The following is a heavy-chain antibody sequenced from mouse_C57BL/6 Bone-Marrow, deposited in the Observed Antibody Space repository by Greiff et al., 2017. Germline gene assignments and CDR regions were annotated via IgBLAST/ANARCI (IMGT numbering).Heavy chain of an antibody. V-gene: IGHV1-81*01. Sequence: QVQLKQSGAELARPGASVKLSCKASGYTFTSYGISWVKQRTGQGLEWIGEIYPGSGNTYYNEKFKGKATLTADKSSSTAYMELRSLTSEDSAVYFCARAWVYAMDYWGQGTSVTVSS. J-gene: IGHJ4*01. CDR3: ARAWVYAMDY. CDR1: GYTFTSYG. CDR2: IYPGSGNT. D-gene: IGHD4-1*01.